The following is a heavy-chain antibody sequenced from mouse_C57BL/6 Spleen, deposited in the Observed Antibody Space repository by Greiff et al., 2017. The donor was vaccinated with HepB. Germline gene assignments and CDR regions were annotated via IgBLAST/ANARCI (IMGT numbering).Heavy chain of an antibody. CDR2: ISSGGSYT. CDR1: GFTFSSYG. CDR3: ARRGTTVVDDCYFDV. V-gene: IGHV5-6*01. J-gene: IGHJ1*03. Sequence: VQLKESGGDLVKPGGSLKLSCAASGFTFSSYGMSWVSQTPDKRLEWVATISSGGSYTYYPDSVKGRFTISRDNAKNTLYLQMSSLKSEDTAMYYCARRGTTVVDDCYFDVWGTGTTVTVSS. D-gene: IGHD1-1*01.